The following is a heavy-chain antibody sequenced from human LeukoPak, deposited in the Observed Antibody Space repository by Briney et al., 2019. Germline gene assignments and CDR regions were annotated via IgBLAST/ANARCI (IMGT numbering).Heavy chain of an antibody. V-gene: IGHV3-23*01. CDR1: GCTFSSYA. CDR3: AKSNYASVYYYYGMDV. J-gene: IGHJ6*02. CDR2: ISGSGGST. D-gene: IGHD4-11*01. Sequence: PGGSLRLSCAASGCTFSSYAMSWVRQAPGKGLEWVSAISGSGGSTYYADSVKGRFTISRDNSKNTLYLQMNSLRAEDTAVYYCAKSNYASVYYYYGMDVWGQGTTVTVSS.